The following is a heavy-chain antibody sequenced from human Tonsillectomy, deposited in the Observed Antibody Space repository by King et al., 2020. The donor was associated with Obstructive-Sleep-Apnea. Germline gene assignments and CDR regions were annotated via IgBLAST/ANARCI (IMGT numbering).Heavy chain of an antibody. Sequence: VQLQESGPGLVKPSQTLSLTCTVSGVSISSDTYFWSWIRQHPGKGLEWIGYIYYSGSTYYNPSLKSRVTISVDTSKNQFSLNLSSVTAADTAVYYCARDWAEYESLPYGYGMDVWGQGTTVTVSS. CDR2: IYYSGST. V-gene: IGHV4-31*03. CDR1: GVSISSDTYF. D-gene: IGHD3-22*01. J-gene: IGHJ6*02. CDR3: ARDWAEYESLPYGYGMDV.